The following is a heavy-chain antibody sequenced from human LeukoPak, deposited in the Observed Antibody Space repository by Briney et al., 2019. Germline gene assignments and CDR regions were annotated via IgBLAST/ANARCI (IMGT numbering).Heavy chain of an antibody. Sequence: SQTLSLTRAVSGDSISSGGYPWSWIRQPPGKGVEWIAYISYSGHTNSNASLKSRVTISVDTSKNQISLKLSSVTAADTAVYYCARHGYDTGNYLAHFDYWGQGTLVTVSS. CDR3: ARHGYDTGNYLAHFDY. D-gene: IGHD4-11*01. J-gene: IGHJ4*02. CDR1: GDSISSGGYP. V-gene: IGHV4-30-4*07. CDR2: ISYSGHT.